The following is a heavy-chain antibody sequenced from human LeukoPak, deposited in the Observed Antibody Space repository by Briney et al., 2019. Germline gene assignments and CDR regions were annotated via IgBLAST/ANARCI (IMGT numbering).Heavy chain of an antibody. CDR2: INDIGNT. Sequence: SETLSLTCAVYGGSFSGYYWSWIRQPPGKGLEWIGEINDIGNTNYDPSLRSRVTISVDTSTNQFSLSLTSATAADTAVYFCARLGSVGYYNYQYMDIWGNGTTVTVSS. D-gene: IGHD3-10*01. CDR3: ARLGSVGYYNYQYMDI. V-gene: IGHV4-34*01. J-gene: IGHJ6*03. CDR1: GGSFSGYY.